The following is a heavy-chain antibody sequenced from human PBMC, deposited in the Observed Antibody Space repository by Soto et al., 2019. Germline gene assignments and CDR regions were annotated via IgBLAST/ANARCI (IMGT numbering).Heavy chain of an antibody. CDR3: ARVGYCSGGSCARHYYFDY. J-gene: IGHJ4*02. CDR1: GFTFSSYA. CDR2: ISGSGGST. Sequence: AGGSLRLSCAASGFTFSSYAMSWFRQAPGKGLEWVSAISGSGGSTYYADSVKGRFTISRDNSKNTLYLQMNSLRAEDTAVYYCARVGYCSGGSCARHYYFDYWGQGTLVTVSS. V-gene: IGHV3-23*01. D-gene: IGHD2-15*01.